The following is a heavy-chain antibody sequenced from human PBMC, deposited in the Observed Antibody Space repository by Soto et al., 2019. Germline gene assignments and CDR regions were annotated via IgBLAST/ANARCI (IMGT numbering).Heavy chain of an antibody. J-gene: IGHJ4*02. CDR1: GYTFTSYG. CDR3: ARGMRRYYGSGSYYNTDFDY. D-gene: IGHD3-10*01. V-gene: IGHV1-18*01. Sequence: ASVKVSCKASGYTFTSYGISWVRQAPGQGLEWMGWISAYNGNTNYAQKLQGRVTMTTDTSTSTAYMELRSLRSDDTAVYYCARGMRRYYGSGSYYNTDFDYWGQGTLVTVSS. CDR2: ISAYNGNT.